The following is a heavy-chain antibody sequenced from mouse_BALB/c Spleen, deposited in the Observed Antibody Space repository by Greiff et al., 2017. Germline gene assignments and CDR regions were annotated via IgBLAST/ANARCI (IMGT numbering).Heavy chain of an antibody. CDR2: ISSGGST. D-gene: IGHD2-4*01. J-gene: IGHJ4*01. CDR1: GFTFSSYA. V-gene: IGHV5-6-5*01. CDR3: ARGEDYDGYAMDY. Sequence: EVKVVESGGGLVKPGGSLKLSCAASGFTFSSYAMSWVRQTPEKRLEWVASISSGGSTYYPDSVKGRFTISRDNARNILYLQMSSLRSEDTAMYYCARGEDYDGYAMDYWGQGTSVTVSS.